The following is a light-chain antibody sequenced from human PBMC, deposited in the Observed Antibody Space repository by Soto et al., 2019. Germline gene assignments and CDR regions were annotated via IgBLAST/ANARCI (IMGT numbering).Light chain of an antibody. J-gene: IGKJ1*01. Sequence: EIVLTQSPGTLSLSPGERATLSCRASQSVGSTFLAWYQQKPGQAPRLLIYDASSRATGIPARFSGSGSGTEFTLTISSLQSEDFAVYYCQQYENWPRTFGQGTKVDTK. CDR2: DAS. CDR1: QSVGST. V-gene: IGKV3-15*01. CDR3: QQYENWPRT.